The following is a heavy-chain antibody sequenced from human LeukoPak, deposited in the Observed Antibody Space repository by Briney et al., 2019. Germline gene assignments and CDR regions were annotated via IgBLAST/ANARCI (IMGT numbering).Heavy chain of an antibody. Sequence: EGSLRLSCAASGFTFSSYAMHWVRQAPGKGLEYVSAISSNGGSTYYANSVKGRFTISRDNSKNTLYLQMGSLRAEDMAVYYCARWGQLAFDYWGQGTLVTVSS. J-gene: IGHJ4*02. CDR3: ARWGQLAFDY. V-gene: IGHV3-64*01. D-gene: IGHD6-6*01. CDR1: GFTFSSYA. CDR2: ISSNGGST.